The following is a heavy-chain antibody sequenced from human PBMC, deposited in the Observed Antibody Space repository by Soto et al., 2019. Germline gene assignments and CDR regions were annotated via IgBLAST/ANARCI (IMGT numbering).Heavy chain of an antibody. J-gene: IGHJ4*02. CDR2: IYDSGSP. V-gene: IGHV4-31*03. CDR1: GGSISSDGDYYR. Sequence: QMQLQESGPGLVSPSQTLSLTCTVSGGSISSDGDYYRWSWIRQHPGKGLEWIGYIYDSGSPYYHPSIESRVTVSVDTSKNQFSLKLSSLTAADTAVYYCARVRENYFDSWGQGILVTVSS. CDR3: ARVRENYFDS.